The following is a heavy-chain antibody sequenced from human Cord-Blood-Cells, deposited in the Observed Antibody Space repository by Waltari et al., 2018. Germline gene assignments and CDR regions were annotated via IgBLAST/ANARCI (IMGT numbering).Heavy chain of an antibody. CDR3: ARRPDGRWGYYRARDS. Sequence: QVQLQDSGPGLVKPSATLSLTCPFPGGPISSYYWRWIRQPPGKGLEWLGYIYCSGSSHASPSRQCRATRALGPAKSQCSAEPCLRTPHDTAGHYGARRPDGRWGYYRARDSWGQGTIVTGSS. CDR2: IYCSGSS. CDR1: GGPISSYY. V-gene: IGHV4-59*08. J-gene: IGHJ3*02. D-gene: IGHD3-22*01.